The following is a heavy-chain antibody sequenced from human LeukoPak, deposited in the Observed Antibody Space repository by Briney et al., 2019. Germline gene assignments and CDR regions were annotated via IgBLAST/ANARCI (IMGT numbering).Heavy chain of an antibody. J-gene: IGHJ5*02. D-gene: IGHD3-16*02. CDR3: ARDLDDYVWGSYRSNWFDP. CDR1: GYTFTGYY. CDR2: INPNSGGT. Sequence: ASVKVSCKASGYTFTGYYMHWVRQAPGQVLEWMGRINPNSGGTNYAKKCQGRVTMTRDTTISTAYMERSRLRSDDTAVYYCARDLDDYVWGSYRSNWFDPWGQGTLVTVSS. V-gene: IGHV1-2*06.